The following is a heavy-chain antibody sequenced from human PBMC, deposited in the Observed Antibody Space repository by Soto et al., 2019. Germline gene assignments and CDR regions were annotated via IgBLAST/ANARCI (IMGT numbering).Heavy chain of an antibody. CDR2: IYYSGST. Sequence: SETLSLTCTVSGGSISSGGYYWSWIRQHPGKGLERIGYIYYSGSTYYNPSLKSRVTISVDTSKNQFSLKLSSVTAADTAVYYCARDPGDYDILTGPDPWGQGTLVTVSS. J-gene: IGHJ5*02. CDR1: GGSISSGGYY. CDR3: ARDPGDYDILTGPDP. D-gene: IGHD3-9*01. V-gene: IGHV4-31*03.